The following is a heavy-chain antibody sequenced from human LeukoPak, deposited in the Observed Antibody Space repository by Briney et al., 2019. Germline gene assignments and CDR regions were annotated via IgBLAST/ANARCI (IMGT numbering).Heavy chain of an antibody. Sequence: GGSLRLSCSTSGFTVSSSYLSWVRQAPGKGLEWVSVIYSDGSTYYADSVKGRFTISRDNSKNTLFLQMNSLRAEDTAVYYCARWVVATMFDYWGQGTLVTVSS. CDR3: ARWVVATMFDY. CDR1: GFTVSSSY. D-gene: IGHD5-12*01. J-gene: IGHJ4*02. CDR2: IYSDGST. V-gene: IGHV3-66*01.